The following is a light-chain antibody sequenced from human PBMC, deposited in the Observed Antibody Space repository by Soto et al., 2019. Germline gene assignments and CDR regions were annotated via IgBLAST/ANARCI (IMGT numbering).Light chain of an antibody. J-gene: IGKJ1*01. V-gene: IGKV3-11*01. CDR3: QQRSNWPPTWT. Sequence: EIVLTQSPATLSLSPGERATLSCRASQSVSSYLAWYQQKPGQAPRLLIYDASNRATGIPARFSGGGSETEFTLTISSLEPEDFAVYYCQQRSNWPPTWTFGQGTKVEIK. CDR2: DAS. CDR1: QSVSSY.